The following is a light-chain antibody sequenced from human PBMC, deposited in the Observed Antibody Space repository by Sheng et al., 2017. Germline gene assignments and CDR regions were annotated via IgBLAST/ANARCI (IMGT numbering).Light chain of an antibody. CDR3: LQDNNYPRT. CDR2: AAS. CDR1: QSVTSSY. Sequence: TQSPGTLSLSPGERATLSCRASQSVTSSYLGWYQQKPGKAPNLLIFAASSLQTGVPSRFSGSGSGTDFTLTISSLQPEDFATYYCLQDNNYPRTFGQGTKVEIK. J-gene: IGKJ1*01. V-gene: IGKV1-6*01.